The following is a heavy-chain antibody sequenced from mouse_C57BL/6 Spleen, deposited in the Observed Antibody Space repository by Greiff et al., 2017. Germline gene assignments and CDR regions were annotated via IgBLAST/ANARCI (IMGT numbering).Heavy chain of an antibody. CDR2: IYPGDGDT. CDR3: ARGDYYYDADDAMDY. CDR1: GYAFSSSW. V-gene: IGHV1-82*01. D-gene: IGHD2-4*01. Sequence: VQLQQSGPELVKPGASVKISCKASGYAFSSSWMNWVKQRPGKGLEWIGRIYPGDGDTNYNGKFKGKATLTADKSSSTAYMQLSSLTSEDSAVYFCARGDYYYDADDAMDYWGQGTSVTVSS. J-gene: IGHJ4*01.